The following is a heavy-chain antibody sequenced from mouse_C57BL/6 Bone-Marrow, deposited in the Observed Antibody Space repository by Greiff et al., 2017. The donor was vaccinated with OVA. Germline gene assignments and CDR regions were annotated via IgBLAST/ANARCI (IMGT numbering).Heavy chain of an antibody. J-gene: IGHJ1*03. CDR2: IHPNSGST. V-gene: IGHV1-64*01. D-gene: IGHD2-3*01. Sequence: VQLQQPGAELVKPGASVKLSCKASGYTFTSYWMHWVKQRPGQGLEWIGMIHPNSGSTNYNEKFKSKATLTVDKSSSTVYMQISRLPSDDSAVYYSAICHGYCVGDCYFDVWGKGTTVTVSS. CDR1: GYTFTSYW. CDR3: AICHGYCVGDCYFDV.